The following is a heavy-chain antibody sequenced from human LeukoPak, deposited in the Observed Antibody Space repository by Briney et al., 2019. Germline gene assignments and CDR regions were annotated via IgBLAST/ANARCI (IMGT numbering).Heavy chain of an antibody. D-gene: IGHD6-13*01. CDR3: ARDTYSSSWFPLAY. V-gene: IGHV3-30-3*01. CDR1: GFTFSTYA. Sequence: PGGSLRLSCAASGFTFSTYAMSWVRQAPGKGLEWVARISPDGSNKYYADSVKGRFTISRDNSINTLYPQMNSLRADDTAVYYCARDTYSSSWFPLAYWGQGILVTVSS. J-gene: IGHJ4*02. CDR2: ISPDGSNK.